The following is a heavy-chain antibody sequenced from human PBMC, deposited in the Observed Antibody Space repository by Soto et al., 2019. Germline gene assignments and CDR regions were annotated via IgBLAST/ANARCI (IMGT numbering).Heavy chain of an antibody. CDR2: ISAYNGNT. D-gene: IGHD3-9*01. CDR3: ARDSLRYFDWLVSVPTNYGMDV. Sequence: QVQLVQSGAEVKKPGASVKVSCKASGYTFTSYGISWVRQAPGQGLEWMGWISAYNGNTNYAQKLQGRVTMTTDTSTSTAYRELVRLRADDTAVYYCARDSLRYFDWLVSVPTNYGMDVWGQGTTVTVSS. V-gene: IGHV1-18*01. J-gene: IGHJ6*02. CDR1: GYTFTSYG.